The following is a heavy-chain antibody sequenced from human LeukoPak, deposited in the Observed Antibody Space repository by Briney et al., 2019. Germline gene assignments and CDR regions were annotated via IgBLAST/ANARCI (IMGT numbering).Heavy chain of an antibody. CDR2: INTYDGNT. D-gene: IGHD3-22*01. CDR1: GYTFTSYG. J-gene: IGHJ4*02. Sequence: ASVKVSCKASGYTFTSYGISWVRQAPGQGLEWMGWINTYDGNTKYAQKVQGRVTMTTDTSTSTAYMELRSLRSGDTAVYYCAITAYYYDSSGYYNGYWGQGTLVTVSS. CDR3: AITAYYYDSSGYYNGY. V-gene: IGHV1-18*01.